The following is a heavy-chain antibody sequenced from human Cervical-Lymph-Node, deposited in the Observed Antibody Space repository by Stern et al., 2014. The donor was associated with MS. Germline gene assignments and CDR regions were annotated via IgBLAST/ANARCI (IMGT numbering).Heavy chain of an antibody. Sequence: VQLEESGGGVVQPGRSLRVSCATAGFTFTSYAMNWVRQAPGQGLEWVAVISYDGNTKYYADSVKGRFTISRDNSKNTLYVQMSSMRAEDTAVYYCVRERSSRGFDYWGQGSLVTVSS. CDR1: GFTFTSYA. CDR2: ISYDGNTK. CDR3: VRERSSRGFDY. J-gene: IGHJ4*02. D-gene: IGHD5/OR15-5a*01. V-gene: IGHV3-30-3*01.